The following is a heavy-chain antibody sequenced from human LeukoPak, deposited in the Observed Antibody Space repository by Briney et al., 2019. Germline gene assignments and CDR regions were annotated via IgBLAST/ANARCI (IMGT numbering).Heavy chain of an antibody. Sequence: SQTLSLTCAVSGGSISSGGYSWSWIRQPPGKGLEWIGYIYHSGSTYYNPSLKSRVTISVDTSKNQFSLKLSSVTAADTAVYYCAREGGDHYKGFDPWGQGTLVTVSS. CDR3: AREGGDHYKGFDP. CDR1: GGSISSGGYS. CDR2: IYHSGST. V-gene: IGHV4-30-2*01. J-gene: IGHJ5*02. D-gene: IGHD2-21*01.